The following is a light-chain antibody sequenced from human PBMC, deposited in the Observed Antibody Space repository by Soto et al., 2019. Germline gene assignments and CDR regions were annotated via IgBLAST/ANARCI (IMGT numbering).Light chain of an antibody. Sequence: EIVVAQSPGTLSLSPGDTATLSCTASQSVPARYVAWYQQRPGQVPRLLIFGASHSATGIPDRFSGSGAGTDFTLNISRLEPEDFAVYYCQQYGSLPTFGQGTKVEIK. CDR1: QSVPARY. V-gene: IGKV3-20*01. CDR2: GAS. CDR3: QQYGSLPT. J-gene: IGKJ2*01.